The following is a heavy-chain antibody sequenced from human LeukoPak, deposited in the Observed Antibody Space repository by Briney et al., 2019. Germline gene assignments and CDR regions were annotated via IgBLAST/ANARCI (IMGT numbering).Heavy chain of an antibody. D-gene: IGHD2-2*01. CDR3: ARQSFSIVVVPAAIVRYVYYFDY. Sequence: SETLPLTCTVSGGSISSSSYYWGWIRQPPGKGLEWIGSIYCSGSTYYNPSLKSRVTISVDTSKNQFSLKLSSVTAADTAVYYCARQSFSIVVVPAAIVRYVYYFDYWGQGTLVTVSS. CDR1: GGSISSSSYY. V-gene: IGHV4-39*01. CDR2: IYCSGST. J-gene: IGHJ4*02.